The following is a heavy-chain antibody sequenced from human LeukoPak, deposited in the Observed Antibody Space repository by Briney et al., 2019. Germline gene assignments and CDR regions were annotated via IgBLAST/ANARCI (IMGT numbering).Heavy chain of an antibody. Sequence: PGGSLRISCAASGFTFSSYSMNWVRQAPGKGLEWVSSISSSSSYIYYADSVKGRFTISRDNAKNSLYLQMNSLRAEDTAVYYCASLVVGSSSGFDYWGQGILVSVSS. D-gene: IGHD6-6*01. V-gene: IGHV3-21*01. J-gene: IGHJ4*02. CDR1: GFTFSSYS. CDR3: ASLVVGSSSGFDY. CDR2: ISSSSSYI.